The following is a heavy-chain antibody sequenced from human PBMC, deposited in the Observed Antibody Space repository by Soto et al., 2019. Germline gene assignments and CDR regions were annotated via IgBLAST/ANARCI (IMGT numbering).Heavy chain of an antibody. J-gene: IGHJ4*02. Sequence: SESMSFTCTLCAGTVWSDSDFWTWIRQPTGKGLEWIAYISHTGDTNYTPSLKSRVTISIDTSRNQFSLTVTSVTAADTAVYFCARIVVGVTVERWGQRSLVTVSS. CDR3: ARIVVGVTVER. V-gene: IGHV4-61*01. CDR2: ISHTGDT. CDR1: AGTVWSDSDF. D-gene: IGHD2-15*01.